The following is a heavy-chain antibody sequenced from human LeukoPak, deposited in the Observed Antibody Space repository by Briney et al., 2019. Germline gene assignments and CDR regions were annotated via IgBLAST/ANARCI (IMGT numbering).Heavy chain of an antibody. CDR2: IIPIFGTA. V-gene: IGHV1-69*05. CDR3: ARDLIPCEYSSSPGAFDI. CDR1: GYTFTSYD. J-gene: IGHJ3*02. D-gene: IGHD6-6*01. Sequence: SVKVSCKASGYTFTSYDINWVRQATGQGLEWMGGIIPIFGTANYAQKFQGRVTITTDESTSTAYMELSSLRSEDTAVYYCARDLIPCEYSSSPGAFDIWGQGTMVTVSS.